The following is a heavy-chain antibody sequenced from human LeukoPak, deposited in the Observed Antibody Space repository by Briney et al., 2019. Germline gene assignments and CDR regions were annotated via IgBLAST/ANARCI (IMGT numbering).Heavy chain of an antibody. CDR2: IYYSGST. J-gene: IGHJ4*02. V-gene: IGHV4-59*01. D-gene: IGHD6-19*01. CDR3: AGGIAVAGPYFDY. Sequence: SETLSLTCTVSGGSISSYYWSWIRQPPGKGLEWIGYIYYSGSTNYNPSLKSRVTISVDTSKNQFSLKLSSATAADTAVYYCAGGIAVAGPYFDYWGQGTLVTVSS. CDR1: GGSISSYY.